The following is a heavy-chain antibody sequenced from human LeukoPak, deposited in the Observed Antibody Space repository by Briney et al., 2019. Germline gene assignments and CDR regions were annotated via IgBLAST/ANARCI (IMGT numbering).Heavy chain of an antibody. CDR3: ARGNWNDVVGYYFDY. CDR2: IFISGGT. V-gene: IGHV4-4*07. J-gene: IGHJ4*02. CDR1: GGSISRYY. Sequence: SETLSLTWTVSGGSISRYYWSWIRQPAGKGLEWIGRIFISGGTEYNPPLKSRVTMSVDTSKNRFSLKLSSVTAADTAVYYCARGNWNDVVGYYFDYWGQGTLVTVSS. D-gene: IGHD1-1*01.